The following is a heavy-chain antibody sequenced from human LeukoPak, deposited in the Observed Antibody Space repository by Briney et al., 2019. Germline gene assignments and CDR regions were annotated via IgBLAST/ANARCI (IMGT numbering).Heavy chain of an antibody. CDR2: ISAYNGNT. Sequence: ASVKVSCKASGNIFTSYGISWVRQAPGQGLEWMGWISAYNGNTNYAQKLQGRVTMTTDTSTSTAYVELGSLRSDDTAVYYCARWVDSVAGLEYYFDYWGQGTLVTVSS. V-gene: IGHV1-18*01. J-gene: IGHJ4*02. D-gene: IGHD6-19*01. CDR3: ARWVDSVAGLEYYFDY. CDR1: GNIFTSYG.